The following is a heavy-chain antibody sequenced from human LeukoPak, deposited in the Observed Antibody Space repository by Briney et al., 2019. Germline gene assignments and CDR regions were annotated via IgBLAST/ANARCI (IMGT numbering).Heavy chain of an antibody. Sequence: ASVKVSCKASGYTFTSFGISWIRQAPGQGLEWMGWVGGNSAYTNSAQKLQDRVTMTTDTPTNTAYMELRSLRSDDTAVYYCARGSVAGRDYYYMDVRGKGTTVTVS. CDR3: ARGSVAGRDYYYMDV. CDR1: GYTFTSFG. J-gene: IGHJ6*03. CDR2: VGGNSAYT. V-gene: IGHV1-18*01. D-gene: IGHD2-15*01.